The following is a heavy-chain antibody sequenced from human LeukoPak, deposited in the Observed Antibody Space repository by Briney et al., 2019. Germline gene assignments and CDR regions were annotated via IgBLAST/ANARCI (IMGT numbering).Heavy chain of an antibody. V-gene: IGHV3-21*01. CDR1: GFTFSRYS. J-gene: IGHJ4*02. Sequence: GGSLRLSCAASGFTFSRYSMNWIRQAPGKGLEWVSSISSSTSYIYYADSVKGRFTISKDNAKNSLYLQMNSLRAEDTAVYYCARAGGSTASHSDYWGQGTLVTVSS. D-gene: IGHD3-10*01. CDR2: ISSSTSYI. CDR3: ARAGGSTASHSDY.